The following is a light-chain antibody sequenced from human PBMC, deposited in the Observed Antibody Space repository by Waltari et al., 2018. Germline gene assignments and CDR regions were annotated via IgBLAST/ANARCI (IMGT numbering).Light chain of an antibody. CDR3: SSYAGGNNLL. CDR1: NSYVGGYDY. CDR2: DVT. V-gene: IGLV2-23*02. Sequence: QSALTQPASVSGSPGQSLTISCSGTNSYVGGYDYFPWYQHHPGKAPKLIIYDVTKGPSGVSNRFSGSKSGNTASLTISGLQAEDEADYYCSSYAGGNNLLFGGGTKVTVL. J-gene: IGLJ2*01.